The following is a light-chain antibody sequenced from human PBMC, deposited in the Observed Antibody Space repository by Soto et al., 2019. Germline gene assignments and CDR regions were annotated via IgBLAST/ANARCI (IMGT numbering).Light chain of an antibody. CDR3: RQYHNWRPQYT. CDR2: GAS. J-gene: IGKJ2*01. V-gene: IGKV3-15*01. CDR1: QTISSK. Sequence: IVMTQSPASLSVTPGEGATLSCMSSQTISSKLAWYQQKPGQAPRLLSHGASTRATGVPARFSGCWSGTDFALAIGSLQSEDLASYCCRQYHNWRPQYTFGQGTKLQIK.